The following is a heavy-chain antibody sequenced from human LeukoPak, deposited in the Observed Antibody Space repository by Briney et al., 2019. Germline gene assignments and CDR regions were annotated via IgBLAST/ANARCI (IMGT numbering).Heavy chain of an antibody. J-gene: IGHJ6*02. Sequence: GGSLRLSCVDSGFTLSEYEMNWVRQAPGKELEWVSYISGFGSTIYYADSVKGRFTISRDNAKNSVYLQMNSLRGDDTAIYFCAGRYCRGGSCLTNYYGMDVWGQGTTVIVSS. CDR2: ISGFGSTI. V-gene: IGHV3-48*03. CDR3: AGRYCRGGSCLTNYYGMDV. D-gene: IGHD2-15*01. CDR1: GFTLSEYE.